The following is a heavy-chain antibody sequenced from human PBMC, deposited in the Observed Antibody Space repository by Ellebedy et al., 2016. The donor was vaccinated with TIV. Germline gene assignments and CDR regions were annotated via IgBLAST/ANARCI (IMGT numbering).Heavy chain of an antibody. CDR1: GFTFTTYA. CDR2: ISDSGDRT. J-gene: IGHJ4*02. CDR3: VRDFDY. Sequence: GESLKISCAASGFTFTTYAMTWVRQAPGKGLEWVSTISDSGDRTYYADSVRGRFTISRDNSRNTLYLQMTSLRAEDTAAYYCVRDFDYWGQGTLVTVSS. V-gene: IGHV3-23*01.